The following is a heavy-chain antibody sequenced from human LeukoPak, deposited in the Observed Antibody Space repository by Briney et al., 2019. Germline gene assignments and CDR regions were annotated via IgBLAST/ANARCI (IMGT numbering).Heavy chain of an antibody. CDR3: AKQLGYCSDGSCYFLY. V-gene: IGHV3-23*01. CDR1: GVTLGTYA. D-gene: IGHD2-15*01. J-gene: IGHJ4*02. Sequence: GGSLRLSCAASGVTLGTYAMSWARQAPGKGLEWVSGISSSGSGGNTYYADSVQGRFTISRDNSKSTLCLQMNSLRAEDTAVYYCAKQLGYCSDGSCYFLYWGQGTLVTVSS. CDR2: ISSSGSGGNT.